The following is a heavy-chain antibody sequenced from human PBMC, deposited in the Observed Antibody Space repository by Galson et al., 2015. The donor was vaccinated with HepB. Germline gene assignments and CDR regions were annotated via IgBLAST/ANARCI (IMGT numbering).Heavy chain of an antibody. J-gene: IGHJ5*02. CDR3: ARIRMTTVVRSEFDP. V-gene: IGHV1-18*04. D-gene: IGHD4-23*01. CDR1: GYTFTSYG. CDR2: ISAYNGNT. Sequence: SVKVSCKASGYTFTSYGISWVRQAPGQGLEWMGWISAYNGNTNYAQKLQGRVTMTTDTSTSTAYMELRSLRSDDTAVYYCARIRMTTVVRSEFDPWGQGTLVTVSS.